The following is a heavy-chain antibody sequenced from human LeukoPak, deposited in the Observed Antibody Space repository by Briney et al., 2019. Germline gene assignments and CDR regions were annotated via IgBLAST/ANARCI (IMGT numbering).Heavy chain of an antibody. CDR1: GFTFSACE. CDR3: ARVATMVRVPLDALDI. Sequence: GRSLRLSCAASGFTFSACELTWVRQAPGKGLEWVSYISRSGSTRYYADSVKGRFTISRDNAKNSLYLQINSLRAEDTAVYYCARVATMVRVPLDALDIWGQGTMVSVSS. D-gene: IGHD3-10*01. CDR2: ISRSGSTR. V-gene: IGHV3-48*03. J-gene: IGHJ3*02.